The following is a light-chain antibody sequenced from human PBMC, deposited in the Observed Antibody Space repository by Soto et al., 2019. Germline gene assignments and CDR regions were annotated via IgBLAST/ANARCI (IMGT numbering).Light chain of an antibody. CDR3: QQSYSTLALT. CDR2: AAS. V-gene: IGKV1-39*01. CDR1: QSISSY. J-gene: IGKJ4*01. Sequence: DIQMTHSPSSLSASVGDRVTITCRASQSISSYLNWDQQKPGKAPKLLIYAASSLQSGVPSKFSGSVSRTVFSLTISSLQPEDFATYYCQQSYSTLALTFGGGTKVEIK.